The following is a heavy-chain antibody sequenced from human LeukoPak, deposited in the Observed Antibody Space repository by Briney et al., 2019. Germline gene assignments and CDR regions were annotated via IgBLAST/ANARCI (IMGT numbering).Heavy chain of an antibody. Sequence: SQTLSLTCTVSGGSFTSGNYYWNWIRQPAGKGLEWIGRIYTNGGASYNPSLKSRVTISIDASKNQFSLKLSSVTPADTAVYYCAREPPGYWGQGILITVSS. V-gene: IGHV4-61*02. CDR2: IYTNGGA. CDR1: GGSFTSGNYY. J-gene: IGHJ4*02. CDR3: AREPPGY.